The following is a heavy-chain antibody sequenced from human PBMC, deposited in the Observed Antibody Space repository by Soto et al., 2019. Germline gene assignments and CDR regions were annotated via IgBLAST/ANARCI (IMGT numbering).Heavy chain of an antibody. J-gene: IGHJ6*03. CDR3: ATHTVTTPGPDYYYYYMDV. CDR2: ISSSSSYI. CDR1: GFTFSSYS. Sequence: EVQLVESGGGLVKPGGSLRLSCAASGFTFSSYSMNWVRQAPGKGLEWVSSISSSSSYIYYADSVKGRFTISRDNAKNSLYLQMNSLRAEDTAVYYCATHTVTTPGPDYYYYYMDVWGKGTTVTVSS. D-gene: IGHD4-17*01. V-gene: IGHV3-21*01.